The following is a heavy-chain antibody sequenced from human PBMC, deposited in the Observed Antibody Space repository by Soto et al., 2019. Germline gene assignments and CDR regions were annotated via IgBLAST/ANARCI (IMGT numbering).Heavy chain of an antibody. J-gene: IGHJ4*01. CDR3: ARGGSGTYHV. Sequence: QVQLQESGPGLVKPSQTLSLTCSVSDDSITGGGYFWTWIRQIPGKGLEWLGSIYYRGSTYYNASLTSRGTISLDPSQKRVSLRLNSVTAADTALYFCARGGSGTYHVWGQGTLVTVSS. CDR2: IYYRGST. CDR1: DDSITGGGYF. D-gene: IGHD3-10*01. V-gene: IGHV4-31*02.